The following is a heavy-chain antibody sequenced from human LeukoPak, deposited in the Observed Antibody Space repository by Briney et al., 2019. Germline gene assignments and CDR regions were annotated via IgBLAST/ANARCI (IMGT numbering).Heavy chain of an antibody. J-gene: IGHJ4*02. V-gene: IGHV4-34*01. CDR3: ARLGAIDY. CDR1: GGSFSGYY. CDR2: INHSGST. Sequence: PSETLSLTCAVYGGSFSGYYWSWIRQPPGKGLEWIGEINHSGSTNYNPSLKSRVTISVDTSKNQFSLKLSSVTAADTAVYYCARLGAIDYWGQGTLVTVSS.